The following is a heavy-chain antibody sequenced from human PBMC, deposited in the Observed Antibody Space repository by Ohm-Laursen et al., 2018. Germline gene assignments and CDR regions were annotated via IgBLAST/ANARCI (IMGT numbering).Heavy chain of an antibody. J-gene: IGHJ4*02. D-gene: IGHD5-12*01. CDR2: LYSGGTT. CDR3: ARGFLVDSGQTFDY. V-gene: IGHV3-66*01. Sequence: GSLRLSCTASGFTVSINYMSWVRQAPGKGLEWVSVLYSGGTTDYADSVKGRFTISRDISKNTLYLQMNSLRVDDTAVYYCARGFLVDSGQTFDYWGQGTLVTVSS. CDR1: GFTVSINY.